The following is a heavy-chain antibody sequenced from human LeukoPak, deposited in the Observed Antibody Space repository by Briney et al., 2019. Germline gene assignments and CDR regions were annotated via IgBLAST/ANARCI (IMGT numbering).Heavy chain of an antibody. CDR1: GYTFTGYY. CDR3: ARVEYQQYYYYYMDV. V-gene: IGHV1-2*02. J-gene: IGHJ6*03. Sequence: GASVKVSCKASGYTFTGYYMHWVRQAPGQGLEWMGWINPNSGGTNYAQKFQGRVTMTRDTSISTAYMELSRLRSDDTAVYYCARVEYQQYYYYYMDVWGKGTTVTISS. CDR2: INPNSGGT. D-gene: IGHD2-2*01.